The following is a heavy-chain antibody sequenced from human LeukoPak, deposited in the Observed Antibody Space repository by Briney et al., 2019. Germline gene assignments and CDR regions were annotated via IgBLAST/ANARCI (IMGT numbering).Heavy chain of an antibody. V-gene: IGHV4-59*12. Sequence: PSETLSLTCTVSGGSISSYYWSWIRQPPGKGLEWIGYIYYSGSTNYNPSLKSRVTISVDTSKNQFSLKLSSVTAADTAVYYCARGLDSGSYYFDYWGQGTLVTVSS. J-gene: IGHJ4*02. CDR2: IYYSGST. D-gene: IGHD1-26*01. CDR1: GGSISSYY. CDR3: ARGLDSGSYYFDY.